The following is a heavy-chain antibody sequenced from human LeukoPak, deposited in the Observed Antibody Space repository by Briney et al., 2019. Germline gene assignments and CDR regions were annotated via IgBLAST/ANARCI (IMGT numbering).Heavy chain of an antibody. CDR2: INGNGGTT. J-gene: IGHJ4*02. D-gene: IGHD1-26*01. V-gene: IGHV3-20*04. CDR3: AREYSGNYPGYGY. CDR1: GFTFDDYG. Sequence: PGGSLRLSCAASGFTFDDYGMSWVRQAPGKGLEWVSGINGNGGTTGYADSVKGRFTISRDNAKKSLYLQMNSLRAEDTALYYCAREYSGNYPGYGYWGQGTLVTVSS.